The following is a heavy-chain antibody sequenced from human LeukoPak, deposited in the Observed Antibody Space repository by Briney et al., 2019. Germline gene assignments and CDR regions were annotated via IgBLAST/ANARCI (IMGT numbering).Heavy chain of an antibody. D-gene: IGHD6-13*01. V-gene: IGHV3-53*01. CDR1: GFTVSSNY. CDR3: ASVGIAAAGTGGWYFDL. J-gene: IGHJ2*01. CDR2: IYSGGST. Sequence: PGGSLRLSCAASGFTVSSNYMSWVRQAPGKGLEWVSVIYSGGSTYYADSVKGRFTISRDNSKNTLYLQMDSLRAEDTAVYYCASVGIAAAGTGGWYFDLWGRGTLVTVSS.